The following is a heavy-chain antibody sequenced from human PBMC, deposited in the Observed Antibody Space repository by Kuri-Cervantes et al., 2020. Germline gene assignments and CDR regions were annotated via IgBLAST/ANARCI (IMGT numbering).Heavy chain of an antibody. CDR1: GGSFSGYY. CDR3: ARGSGSANLDY. J-gene: IGHJ4*02. D-gene: IGHD1-26*01. CDR2: IKHSGST. Sequence: GSLRLSCAVYGGSFSGYYWSWIRQPPGKGLEWIGGIKHSGSTNDNPSLKSRVTISVDTSKNQFSLKLSSVTAADTAVYYCARGSGSANLDYWGQGTLVTVSS. V-gene: IGHV4-34*01.